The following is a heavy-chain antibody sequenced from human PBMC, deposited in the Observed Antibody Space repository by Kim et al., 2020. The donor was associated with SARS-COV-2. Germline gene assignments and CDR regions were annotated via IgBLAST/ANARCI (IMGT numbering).Heavy chain of an antibody. CDR3: AKLSAVRPFFDY. D-gene: IGHD3-10*01. J-gene: IGHJ4*02. Sequence: YYADSVKGRFTISRDNSKNTLYLQMNSLRAEDTAVYYCAKLSAVRPFFDYWGQGTLVTVSS. V-gene: IGHV3-23*01.